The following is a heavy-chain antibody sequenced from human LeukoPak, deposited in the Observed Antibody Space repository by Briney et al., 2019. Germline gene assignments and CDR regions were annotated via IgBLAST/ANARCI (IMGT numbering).Heavy chain of an antibody. J-gene: IGHJ5*02. V-gene: IGHV4-59*01. CDR2: IYYSGST. CDR1: GGSISSYY. D-gene: IGHD3-3*01. Sequence: SETLSLACTVSGGSISSYYWSWIRQPPGKGLEWIGYIYYSGSTNYNPSLKSRVTISVDTSKNQFSLKLSSVTAADTAVYYCARDEGWEWWSGFAPWGQGTLVTASS. CDR3: ARDEGWEWWSGFAP.